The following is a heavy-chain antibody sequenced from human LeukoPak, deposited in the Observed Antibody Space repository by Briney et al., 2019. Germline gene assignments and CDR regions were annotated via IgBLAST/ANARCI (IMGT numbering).Heavy chain of an antibody. Sequence: GGSLRLSCAASGFTFDDYGMSWVRQAPGKGLEWVSCINWNGGSTGYADSVKGRFTISRDNAKNSLYLQMNRLRAEDTALYYCARDIWDYGDYGGGLSWGYWGQGTLVTVSS. D-gene: IGHD4-17*01. CDR3: ARDIWDYGDYGGGLSWGY. CDR2: INWNGGST. CDR1: GFTFDDYG. V-gene: IGHV3-20*04. J-gene: IGHJ4*02.